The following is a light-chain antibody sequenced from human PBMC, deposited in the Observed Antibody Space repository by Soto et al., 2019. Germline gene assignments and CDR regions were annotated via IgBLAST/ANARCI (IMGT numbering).Light chain of an antibody. CDR2: DVY. CDR1: RGDIGGYNY. CDR3: SSYTSSTTLV. Sequence: QSVLTQPASVSASPGQSITISCTGTRGDIGGYNYVSWYQQHPGKAPKLMIYDVYHRPSGVSNRFSASKSGNTASLTISGLQAEYEADYYCSSYTSSTTLVFGTGTKVTVL. V-gene: IGLV2-14*03. J-gene: IGLJ1*01.